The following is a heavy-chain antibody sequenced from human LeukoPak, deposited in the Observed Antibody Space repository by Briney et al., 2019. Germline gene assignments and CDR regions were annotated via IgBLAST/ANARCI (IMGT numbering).Heavy chain of an antibody. CDR1: GYTFTGYY. V-gene: IGHV1-2*02. CDR2: INPNSGGT. D-gene: IGHD6-19*01. Sequence: ASVKVSCKASGYTFTGYYMHWVRQAPGQGLEWMGWINPNSGGTKYAQKFQGRVTMTRDTSISTAYMELSRLRSDDTAVSYCADEFGLKWLADWGQGTLVTVSS. CDR3: ADEFGLKWLAD. J-gene: IGHJ4*02.